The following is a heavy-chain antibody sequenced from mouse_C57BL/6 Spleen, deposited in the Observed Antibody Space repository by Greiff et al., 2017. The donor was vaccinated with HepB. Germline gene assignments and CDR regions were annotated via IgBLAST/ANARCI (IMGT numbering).Heavy chain of an antibody. CDR2: IYPGDGDT. CDR3: AREEPYHWFAY. V-gene: IGHV1-80*01. J-gene: IGHJ3*01. Sequence: QVQLQQSGAELVKPGASVKISCKASGYAFSSYWMNWVKQRPGKGLEWIGQIYPGDGDTNYNGKFKGKATLTADKSASTAYMQRSSLTSEDSAVYFCAREEPYHWFAYWGQGTLVTVSA. CDR1: GYAFSSYW.